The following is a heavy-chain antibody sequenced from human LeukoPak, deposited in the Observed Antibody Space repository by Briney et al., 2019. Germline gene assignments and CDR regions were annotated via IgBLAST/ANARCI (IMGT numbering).Heavy chain of an antibody. CDR2: TYYRSKWYN. J-gene: IGHJ4*02. CDR3: ARASRGYSGYDTEGLFDY. CDR1: GDSVSSNSAA. D-gene: IGHD5-12*01. Sequence: SQTLSLTCAISGDSVSSNSAAWNWIRQSPSRGLEWLGRTYYRSKWYNDYAVSVKSRITINPDTSRNQFSLQLNSVTPEDTAVYYCARASRGYSGYDTEGLFDYWGQGTLVIVSS. V-gene: IGHV6-1*01.